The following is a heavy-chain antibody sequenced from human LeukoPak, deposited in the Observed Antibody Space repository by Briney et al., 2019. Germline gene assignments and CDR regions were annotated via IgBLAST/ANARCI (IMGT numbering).Heavy chain of an antibody. V-gene: IGHV1-18*01. D-gene: IGHD1-7*01. CDR2: ISGYNGNT. Sequence: ASVKLSCKASGFPFSNYAISWVRQAPGQGLEWMGWISGYNGNTNYAQKLQDRVTMTTDTSTSTAYMELRTLRSDDRAVYYCARNWNSAFDYWGQGTLVTVSS. J-gene: IGHJ4*02. CDR1: GFPFSNYA. CDR3: ARNWNSAFDY.